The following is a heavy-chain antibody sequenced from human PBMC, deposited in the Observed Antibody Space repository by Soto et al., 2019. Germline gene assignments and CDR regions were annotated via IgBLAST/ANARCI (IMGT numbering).Heavy chain of an antibody. CDR3: ARGRDGDH. V-gene: IGHV1-18*01. Sequence: QVHLVQSGAEVKKPGASVKVSCKGSGYGFTTYGITWVRQAPGQGLEWMAWISAHNGNTDYAQNLQGRVTVTRDTSTSTAYMELRSLRSDDTAVYYCARGRDGDHWGQGALVTVSS. J-gene: IGHJ4*02. CDR2: ISAHNGNT. CDR1: GYGFTTYG.